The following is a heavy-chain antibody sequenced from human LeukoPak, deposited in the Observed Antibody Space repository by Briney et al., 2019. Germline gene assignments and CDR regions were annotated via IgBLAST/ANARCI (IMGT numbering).Heavy chain of an antibody. CDR3: ARGSGSHPGY. CDR1: GGSISSYY. J-gene: IGHJ4*02. D-gene: IGHD1-26*01. V-gene: IGHV4-59*01. Sequence: SETLSLTCTVSGGSISSYYWSWIRQPPGKGLEWIGYIYYSGSTNYNPSLKSRVTISVDTSKNQFSLKLSSVTAADTAVYYCARGSGSHPGYWGQGTLVTVSS. CDR2: IYYSGST.